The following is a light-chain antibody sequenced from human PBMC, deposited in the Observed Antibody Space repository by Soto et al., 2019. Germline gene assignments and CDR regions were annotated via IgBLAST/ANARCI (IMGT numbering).Light chain of an antibody. Sequence: QSVLTQPASVSGSPGQSITISCAGTGSDVGGYNYVSWYQQHPGKAPKLMIYEVSSRPLGVSNRFSGSKSGNTASLTISGLQAEDEADYYCTSYTSSSTLDVFGTGTKVTVL. V-gene: IGLV2-14*01. CDR2: EVS. J-gene: IGLJ1*01. CDR1: GSDVGGYNY. CDR3: TSYTSSSTLDV.